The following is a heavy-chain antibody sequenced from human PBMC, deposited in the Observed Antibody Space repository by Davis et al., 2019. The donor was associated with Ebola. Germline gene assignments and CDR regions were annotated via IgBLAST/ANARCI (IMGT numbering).Heavy chain of an antibody. V-gene: IGHV3-21*01. Sequence: GESLKISCAASGFTFSSYSMNWVRQAPGKGLEWVSSISSSSSYIYYADSVKGRFTISRDNAKNSLYLQMNSLRAEDTAVYYCARLQTTVTTFGFDYWGQGTLVTVSS. CDR3: ARLQTTVTTFGFDY. CDR1: GFTFSSYS. CDR2: ISSSSSYI. D-gene: IGHD4-17*01. J-gene: IGHJ4*02.